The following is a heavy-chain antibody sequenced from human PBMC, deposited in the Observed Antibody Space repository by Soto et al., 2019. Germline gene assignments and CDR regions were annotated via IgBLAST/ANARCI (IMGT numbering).Heavy chain of an antibody. Sequence: GASVKVSCKASGYTFTSYAMHWVRQAPGQRLEWMGWINAGNGNTKYLQKFQGRVTITRDTSASTAYMELSSLRSEDTAVYYCARGEDLEWSYIFDYWGQGTLVTVSS. CDR3: ARGEDLEWSYIFDY. V-gene: IGHV1-3*01. J-gene: IGHJ4*02. CDR2: INAGNGNT. D-gene: IGHD3-3*01. CDR1: GYTFTSYA.